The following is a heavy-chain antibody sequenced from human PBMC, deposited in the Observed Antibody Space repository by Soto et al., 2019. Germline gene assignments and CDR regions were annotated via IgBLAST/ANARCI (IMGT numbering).Heavy chain of an antibody. Sequence: QVQLVQSGAEVKRPGASVKVSCKASGYTFTTYYMHWVRQAPGQGLEWLGIINPNAGSTTYAQKFQGRVTMTRDTSTSTVDLELSSRRSEDTAVYYCARPGYCSGGTCFHGNCDYWGQGTLVTVSA. J-gene: IGHJ4*02. CDR2: INPNAGST. CDR1: GYTFTTYY. CDR3: ARPGYCSGGTCFHGNCDY. D-gene: IGHD2-15*01. V-gene: IGHV1-46*01.